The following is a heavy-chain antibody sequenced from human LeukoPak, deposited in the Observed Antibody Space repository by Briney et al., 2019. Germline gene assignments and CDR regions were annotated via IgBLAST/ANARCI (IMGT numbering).Heavy chain of an antibody. J-gene: IGHJ4*02. CDR3: AKRWGSSWSSFDY. Sequence: GGSLRLSCAASRFTFSTYAMSWVRQAPGKGLEWVSAISGRGGSTYYADSVKGRFTISRDNSKNTLYLQMNSLRAEDTAVYYCAKRWGSSWSSFDYWGQGTLVTVSS. V-gene: IGHV3-23*01. CDR1: RFTFSTYA. D-gene: IGHD6-13*01. CDR2: ISGRGGST.